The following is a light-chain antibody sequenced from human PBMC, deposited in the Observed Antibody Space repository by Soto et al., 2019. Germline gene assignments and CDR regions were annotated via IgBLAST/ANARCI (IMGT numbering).Light chain of an antibody. Sequence: EIVLTQSPGTLSLSPGERATLSCRASQTISSSYLSWYQQSPGQAPRLLIYGASSRATGIPDRFSGSGSGTDFTLTISRLEPEDFAVYYCQQYNSSPRWTFGQGTKVEIK. V-gene: IGKV3-20*01. J-gene: IGKJ1*01. CDR3: QQYNSSPRWT. CDR2: GAS. CDR1: QTISSSY.